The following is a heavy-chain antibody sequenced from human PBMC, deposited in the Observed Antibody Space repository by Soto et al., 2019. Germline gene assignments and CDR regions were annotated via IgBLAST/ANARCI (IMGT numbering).Heavy chain of an antibody. CDR1: GYTFTSYY. CDR2: INPSGGST. J-gene: IGHJ4*02. CDR3: ARASFIVVVPAAPDY. Sequence: QVQLVQSGAEVKKPGASVKVSCKASGYTFTSYYMHWVRQAPGQGLEWMGIINPSGGSTSYAQKFQGGVTMTRDTSTSTVYMELSSLRSEDTAVYYCARASFIVVVPAAPDYWGQGTLVTVSS. V-gene: IGHV1-46*03. D-gene: IGHD2-2*01.